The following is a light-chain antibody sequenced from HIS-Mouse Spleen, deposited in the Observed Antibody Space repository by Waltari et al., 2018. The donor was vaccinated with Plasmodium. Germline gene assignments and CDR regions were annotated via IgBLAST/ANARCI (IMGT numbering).Light chain of an antibody. Sequence: QPVLTQPPSSSASPGESARLTCTLPSDINVGSYNIYWYQQKPGSPPRYLLYYYSDSDKGQGSGVTLRFAGYKDASANAFILLISGLQSEDEAHYYCMIWPRNASGVFGGGTKLTVL. CDR2: YYSDSDK. J-gene: IGLJ3*02. CDR1: SDINVGSYN. CDR3: MIWPRNASGV. V-gene: IGLV5-37*01.